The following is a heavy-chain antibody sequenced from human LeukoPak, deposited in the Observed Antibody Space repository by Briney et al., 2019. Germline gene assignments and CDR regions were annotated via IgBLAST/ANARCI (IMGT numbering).Heavy chain of an antibody. CDR3: ARGPYYYDSPQEGD. V-gene: IGHV1-18*01. J-gene: IGHJ4*02. D-gene: IGHD3-22*01. CDR1: GYTFTSYG. Sequence: ASVKVSCKASGYTFTSYGISWVRQTPGQELEWMGWISAYNGNTNYAQKLQGRVTMTTDTSTSTAYMELRSLRSDDTAVYYCARGPYYYDSPQEGDWGQGTLVTVSS. CDR2: ISAYNGNT.